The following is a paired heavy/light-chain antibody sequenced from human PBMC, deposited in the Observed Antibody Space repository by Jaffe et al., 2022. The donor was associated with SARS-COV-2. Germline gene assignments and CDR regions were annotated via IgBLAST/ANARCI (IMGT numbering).Light chain of an antibody. CDR1: TGAVTSGHY. Sequence: QAVVTQEPSMTVSPGGTVTITCGSSTGAVTSGHYPYWFQQKPGQAPRTLIYETSKKHSWTPARFSGSLLGGKAALTLSGAQPEDEAEFYCLLSYGGARVFGGGTKVTVL. J-gene: IGLJ3*02. CDR2: ETS. CDR3: LLSYGGARV. V-gene: IGLV7-46*01.
Heavy chain of an antibody. CDR1: GYRFSNYW. D-gene: IGHD2-15*01. CDR2: IYPGDSET. J-gene: IGHJ4*02. Sequence: EVQLVQSGAEVKKPGESLKISCKGSGYRFSNYWIGWVRQMPGKGLEWMGIIYPGDSETKYSPSFQGQVTISADKSISTAYLQWSGVRASDTAMYYCARHRVGYCSGAMCYDFDYWGQGTLVTVSS. V-gene: IGHV5-51*01. CDR3: ARHRVGYCSGAMCYDFDY.